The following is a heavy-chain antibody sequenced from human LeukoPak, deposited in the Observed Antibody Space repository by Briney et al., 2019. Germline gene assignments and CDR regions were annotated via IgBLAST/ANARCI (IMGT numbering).Heavy chain of an antibody. CDR2: IIPIFGTA. Sequence: ASVKVSCKASGGTFSSYAISWVRQAPGQGLEWMGGIIPIFGTANYAQKFQDRVTITADESTSTAYMELSSLRSEDTAVYYCARDCSGGSCYFDYWGQGTLVTVSS. CDR3: ARDCSGGSCYFDY. D-gene: IGHD2-15*01. V-gene: IGHV1-69*01. CDR1: GGTFSSYA. J-gene: IGHJ4*02.